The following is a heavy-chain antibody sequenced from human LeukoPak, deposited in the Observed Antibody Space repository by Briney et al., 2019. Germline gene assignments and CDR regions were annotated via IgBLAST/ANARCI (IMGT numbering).Heavy chain of an antibody. V-gene: IGHV1-24*01. CDR2: FDPEDGET. CDR3: ATDLSVPRDFDI. J-gene: IGHJ3*02. CDR1: GYTLTELS. Sequence: ASVKVSCKVSGYTLTELSMHWVRQAPGKGLEWMGGFDPEDGETIYAQKFQGRVTMTEDTSTDTAYMELSSLRSEDTAVYYCATDLSVPRDFDIWGQGTMVTVSS.